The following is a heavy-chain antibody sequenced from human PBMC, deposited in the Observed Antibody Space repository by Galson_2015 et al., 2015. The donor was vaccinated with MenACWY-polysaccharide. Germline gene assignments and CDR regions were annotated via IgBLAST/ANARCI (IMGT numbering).Heavy chain of an antibody. CDR1: GFTFSNYA. V-gene: IGHV3-23*01. Sequence: SLRLSCAASGFTFSNYAMSWVRQAPGKGLEWVSGISGGGVSTYYADSVKGRFTISRDNSKNTLFLQMNSLRAEDTALYYCAKAAVRGEPDYWGQGTLVTVSS. J-gene: IGHJ4*02. D-gene: IGHD3-10*01. CDR3: AKAAVRGEPDY. CDR2: ISGGGVST.